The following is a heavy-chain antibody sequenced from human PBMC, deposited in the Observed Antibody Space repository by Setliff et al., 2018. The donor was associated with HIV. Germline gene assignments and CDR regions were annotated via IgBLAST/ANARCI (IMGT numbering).Heavy chain of an antibody. J-gene: IGHJ3*02. D-gene: IGHD1-26*01. V-gene: IGHV4-59*08. CDR1: GGSMRNYY. CDR3: ARHRPWEVDVFDI. CDR2: ISYNGIT. Sequence: PSETLSLTCSVSGGSMRNYYWSWIRQPPRKGLEWVGYISYNGITTCNPSLKSRVTISVDTSKNQFSLKLTSVTAADTAVYYCARHRPWEVDVFDIWGQGTMVTVSS.